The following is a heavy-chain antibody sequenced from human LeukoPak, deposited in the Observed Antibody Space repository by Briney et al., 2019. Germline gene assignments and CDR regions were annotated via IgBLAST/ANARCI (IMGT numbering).Heavy chain of an antibody. D-gene: IGHD5-24*01. Sequence: PGRSLRLSCAASGFTFSGYAMHWVRQAPGKGLEWVAVISYDGSNKYYADSVKGRFTISRDNSKNTLYLQMNSLRAEDTAVYYCARLGRDGYRDYWGQGTLVTVSS. V-gene: IGHV3-30*04. CDR2: ISYDGSNK. CDR3: ARLGRDGYRDY. J-gene: IGHJ4*02. CDR1: GFTFSGYA.